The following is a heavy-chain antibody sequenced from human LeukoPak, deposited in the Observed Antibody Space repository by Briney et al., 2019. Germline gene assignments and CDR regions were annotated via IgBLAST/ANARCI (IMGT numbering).Heavy chain of an antibody. CDR3: ARGRFGDSSGWYGGDFGY. CDR2: INHSGST. Sequence: SETLSLTCAVYGGSFSGYYWSWIRQPPGKGLEWIGEINHSGSTNYNPSLKSRVTISVDTSKNQFSLKLSSVTAADTAVYYCARGRFGDSSGWYGGDFGYWGQGTLVTVSS. CDR1: GGSFSGYY. J-gene: IGHJ4*02. D-gene: IGHD6-19*01. V-gene: IGHV4-34*01.